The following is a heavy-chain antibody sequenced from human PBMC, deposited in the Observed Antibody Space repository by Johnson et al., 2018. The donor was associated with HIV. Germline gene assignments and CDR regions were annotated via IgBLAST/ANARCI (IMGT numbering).Heavy chain of an antibody. D-gene: IGHD3-16*02. J-gene: IGHJ3*02. CDR3: TTAIVIDAFDI. CDR2: IKSKTDGGTT. Sequence: VQLVESGGGLVQLGGSLRLSCGASGFSVSNNYMNWVRQAPGKGLEWVGRIKSKTDGGTTDYAAPVKGRFTISRDDSKNTLYLQMNSLTTEDTAVYYCTTAIVIDAFDIWGQGTMVTVSS. CDR1: GFSVSNNY. V-gene: IGHV3-15*01.